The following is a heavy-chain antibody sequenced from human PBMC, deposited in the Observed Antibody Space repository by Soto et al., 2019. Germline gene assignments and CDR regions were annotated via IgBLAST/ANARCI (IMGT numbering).Heavy chain of an antibody. CDR3: ARSETEYCSSTSCYFGIGLGY. Sequence: EASVKVSCKASGYTFTSYAMHWVRQAPGQRLEWMGWINAGNGNTKYSQKFQGRVTITRDTSASTAYMELSSLRSEDTAVYYCARSETEYCSSTSCYFGIGLGYWGQGTLVTVSS. V-gene: IGHV1-3*01. CDR1: GYTFTSYA. D-gene: IGHD2-2*01. J-gene: IGHJ4*02. CDR2: INAGNGNT.